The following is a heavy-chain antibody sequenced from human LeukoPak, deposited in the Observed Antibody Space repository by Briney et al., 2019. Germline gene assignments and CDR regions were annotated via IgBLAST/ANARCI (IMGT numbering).Heavy chain of an antibody. Sequence: GGSLRLSCAASGFTFSSYWMSWIRQAPGKGLEWVSYISSSGSTIYYADSVKGRFTISRDNAKNSLYLQMNSLRAEDTAVYYCARDKFYKYGDYRNWFDPWGQGTLVTVSS. V-gene: IGHV3-11*01. D-gene: IGHD4-17*01. CDR3: ARDKFYKYGDYRNWFDP. CDR1: GFTFSSYW. J-gene: IGHJ5*02. CDR2: ISSSGSTI.